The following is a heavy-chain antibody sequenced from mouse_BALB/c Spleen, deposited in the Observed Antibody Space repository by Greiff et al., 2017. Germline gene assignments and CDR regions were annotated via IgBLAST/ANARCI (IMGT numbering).Heavy chain of an antibody. D-gene: IGHD2-3*01. V-gene: IGHV2-9*02. CDR2: IWAGGST. CDR3: ARYDPYYAMDY. Sequence: VKLMESGPGLVAPSQSLSITCTVSGFSLTSYGVHWVRQPPGKGLEWLGVIWAGGSTNYNSALMSRLSISKDNSKSQVFLKMNSLQTDDTAMYYCARYDPYYAMDYWGQGTSVTVSS. J-gene: IGHJ4*01. CDR1: GFSLTSYG.